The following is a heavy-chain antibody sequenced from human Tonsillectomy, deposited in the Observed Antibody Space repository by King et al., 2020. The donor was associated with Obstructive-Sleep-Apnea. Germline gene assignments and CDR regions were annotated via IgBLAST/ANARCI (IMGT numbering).Heavy chain of an antibody. Sequence: VQLVESGGGLVQPGGSLRLSCGASGFTFSNYAMSWARQAPGKGPEWVSTINNNGGNTYYADSVKGRFTISRDNSKNTMYLQMNSLRDEDTAVYYCAKDAWGEYFQHWGQGTLVTVSS. J-gene: IGHJ1*01. V-gene: IGHV3-23*04. CDR2: INNNGGNT. CDR3: AKDAWGEYFQH. D-gene: IGHD7-27*01. CDR1: GFTFSNYA.